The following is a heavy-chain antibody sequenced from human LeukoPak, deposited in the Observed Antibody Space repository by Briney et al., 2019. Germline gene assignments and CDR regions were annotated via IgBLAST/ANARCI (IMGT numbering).Heavy chain of an antibody. V-gene: IGHV3-30*04. Sequence: GGSLRLSCAASGFTFSSYAMHWVRQAPGKGLEWVAVISYDGSNKYYADSVKGRFTISRDNSKNTLYLQMNSLRAEDTAVYYCARHDTAMATDYGMDVWGQGTTVTVSS. CDR2: ISYDGSNK. CDR1: GFTFSSYA. J-gene: IGHJ6*02. D-gene: IGHD5-18*01. CDR3: ARHDTAMATDYGMDV.